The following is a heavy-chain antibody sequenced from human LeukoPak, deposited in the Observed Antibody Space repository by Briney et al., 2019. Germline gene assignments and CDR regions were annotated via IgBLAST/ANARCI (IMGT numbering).Heavy chain of an antibody. V-gene: IGHV1-69*04. CDR1: GGTFSTYA. CDR2: IVPILGTA. D-gene: IGHD6-13*01. Sequence: ASVKVSCKASGGTFSTYAISWVRQAPGQGLEWVGRIVPILGTANYAQNFQGRVTITAGRSTTTAYMELSSLRSEDTAVCYCARVPQGSSWPYYFDYWGQGTLVTVSS. J-gene: IGHJ4*02. CDR3: ARVPQGSSWPYYFDY.